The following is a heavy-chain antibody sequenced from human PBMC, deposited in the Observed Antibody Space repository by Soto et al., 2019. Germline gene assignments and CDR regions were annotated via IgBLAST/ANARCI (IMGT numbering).Heavy chain of an antibody. CDR1: GGSISSYY. CDR2: IYYSGST. D-gene: IGHD4-17*01. CDR3: ARTSVYGDYALDY. J-gene: IGHJ4*02. Sequence: PSETLSLTCTVSGGSISSYYWSWIRQPPGKGLEWIGYIYYSGSTNYNPSLKSRVTISVDTSKNQFSLKLSSVTAADTAVYYCARTSVYGDYALDYWGQGTLVTVS. V-gene: IGHV4-59*01.